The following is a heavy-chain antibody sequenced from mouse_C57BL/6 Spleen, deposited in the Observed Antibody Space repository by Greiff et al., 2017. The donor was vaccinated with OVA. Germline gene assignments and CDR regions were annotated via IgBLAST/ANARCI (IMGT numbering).Heavy chain of an antibody. V-gene: IGHV1-72*01. CDR1: GYTFTSYW. D-gene: IGHD2-4*01. CDR3: ARVRVGLRRDFDY. J-gene: IGHJ2*01. Sequence: VKLQQPGAELVKPGASVKLSCKASGYTFTSYWMHWVKQRPGRGLEWIGRIDPNSGGTKYNEKFKSKATLTVDKPSSTAYMQLSSLTSEDSAVYYCARVRVGLRRDFDYWGQGTTLTVSS. CDR2: IDPNSGGT.